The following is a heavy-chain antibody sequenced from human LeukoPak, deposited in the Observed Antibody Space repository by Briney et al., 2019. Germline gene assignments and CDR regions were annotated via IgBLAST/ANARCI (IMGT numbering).Heavy chain of an antibody. CDR3: ARGRLRWLQSYYYYMDV. J-gene: IGHJ6*03. Sequence: ASVKVSCKASGYTFTSYYMHWVRQAPGQGLEWMGIINPSGGSTSYAQKFQGRVTMTRDTSTSTVYMELSSLRSEDTAVYYCARGRLRWLQSYYYYMDVWGKGTTVTVSS. D-gene: IGHD5-24*01. CDR2: INPSGGST. CDR1: GYTFTSYY. V-gene: IGHV1-46*01.